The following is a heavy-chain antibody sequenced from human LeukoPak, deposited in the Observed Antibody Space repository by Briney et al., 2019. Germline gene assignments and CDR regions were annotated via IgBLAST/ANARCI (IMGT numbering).Heavy chain of an antibody. V-gene: IGHV1-2*02. CDR1: GYTFTNYY. CDR2: INPNSGGT. D-gene: IGHD3-10*02. J-gene: IGHJ6*03. CDR3: ARVGLFFYYYYMDV. Sequence: ASVKVSCKASGYTFTNYYMHWVRQAPGQGLEWMGWINPNSGGTNYAQKFQGRVTMTRDTSISTAYMELSRLRSDDTAVYYCARVGLFFYYYYMDVWGKGTTVTVSS.